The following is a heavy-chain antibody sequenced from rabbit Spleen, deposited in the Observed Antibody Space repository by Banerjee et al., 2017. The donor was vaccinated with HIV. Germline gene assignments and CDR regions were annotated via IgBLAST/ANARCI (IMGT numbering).Heavy chain of an antibody. V-gene: IGHV1S45*01. CDR2: IYAGSSGST. CDR3: ARDAGTSFSTYGMDL. CDR1: GFPFNSGYD. D-gene: IGHD8-1*01. J-gene: IGHJ6*01. Sequence: QEQLEESGGGLVKPEGSLTLTCKASGFPFNSGYDMCWVRQAPGKGLEWIACIYAGSSGSTYSATWAKGRFTISKTSSTTVTLQMTSLTAADTATYFCARDAGTSFSTYGMDLWGQGTLVTVS.